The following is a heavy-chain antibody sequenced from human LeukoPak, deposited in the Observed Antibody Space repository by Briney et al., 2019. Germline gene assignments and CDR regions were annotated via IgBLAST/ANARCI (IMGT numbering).Heavy chain of an antibody. CDR3: ARGSGSYWDYHYFDY. V-gene: IGHV3-33*01. CDR1: GFTFSSYG. CDR2: IWYDGSTK. D-gene: IGHD1-26*01. J-gene: IGHJ4*02. Sequence: GGSLRLSCAASGFTFSSYGMHWVRQAPGKGLEWVAVIWYDGSTKYYADSVKGRFTTSRDNSKNTLYLQMNSLRAEDTAVYYCARGSGSYWDYHYFDYWGQGTLVTVSS.